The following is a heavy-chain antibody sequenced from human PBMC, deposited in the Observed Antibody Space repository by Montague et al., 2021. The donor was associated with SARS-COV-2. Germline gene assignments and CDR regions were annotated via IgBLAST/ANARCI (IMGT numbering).Heavy chain of an antibody. V-gene: IGHV4-59*01. CDR2: IHDSGST. Sequence: SETRSLTCTVSGGSISSYYWSWLRQPPGKGLEWIGYIHDSGSTNYNPSLKSRVTITVDTSKNQFSLKVNSVTAADTAVYYCARIGPEIAVPGFPPPYYYMDVWGKGTTVTVSS. CDR1: GGSISSYY. CDR3: ARIGPEIAVPGFPPPYYYMDV. J-gene: IGHJ6*03. D-gene: IGHD6-19*01.